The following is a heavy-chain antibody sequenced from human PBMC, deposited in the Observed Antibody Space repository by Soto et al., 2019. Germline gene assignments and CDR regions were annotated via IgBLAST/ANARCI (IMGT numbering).Heavy chain of an antibody. D-gene: IGHD2-21*01. CDR2: IKQDGSEK. J-gene: IGHJ6*03. V-gene: IGHV3-7*01. CDR3: AREGAYCGGDCFEGGSYYYYYYMDV. CDR1: GFTFSSYW. Sequence: GGSLRLSCAASGFTFSSYWMSWVRQAPGKGLEWVANIKQDGSEKYYVDSVKGRFTISRDNAKNSLYLQMNSLRAEDTAVYYCAREGAYCGGDCFEGGSYYYYYYMDVWGKGTTVTVSS.